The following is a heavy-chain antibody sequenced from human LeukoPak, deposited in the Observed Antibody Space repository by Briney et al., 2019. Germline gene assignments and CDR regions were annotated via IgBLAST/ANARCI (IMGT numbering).Heavy chain of an antibody. CDR3: TRDRSSMVRGNYFDY. Sequence: GGSLRLSCAASGFAFSSYAMSWVRQAPGKGLEWVSVLYSGGTTSYVDSVKGRFTISRDNSKNTLYLQMNSLRVEDTAVYYCTRDRSSMVRGNYFDYWGQGTLVTVSS. J-gene: IGHJ4*02. CDR1: GFAFSSYA. V-gene: IGHV3-66*01. CDR2: LYSGGTT. D-gene: IGHD3-10*01.